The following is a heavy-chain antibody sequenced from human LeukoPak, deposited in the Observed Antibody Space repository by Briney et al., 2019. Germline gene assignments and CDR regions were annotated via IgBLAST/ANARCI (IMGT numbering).Heavy chain of an antibody. D-gene: IGHD3-3*01. Sequence: ASVKVSCKASGYTFTGYLMHWVRQAPGQGLEWMGWINPNSGGTNYAQKFQGRVTMTRDTSISTAYMELSRLRSDDTAVYYCARGPIFGVVIIKDWFDPWGQGTLVTVSS. CDR1: GYTFTGYL. V-gene: IGHV1-2*02. J-gene: IGHJ5*02. CDR3: ARGPIFGVVIIKDWFDP. CDR2: INPNSGGT.